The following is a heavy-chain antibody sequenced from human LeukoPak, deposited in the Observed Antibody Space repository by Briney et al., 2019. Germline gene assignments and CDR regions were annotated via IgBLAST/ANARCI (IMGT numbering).Heavy chain of an antibody. V-gene: IGHV3-11*04. J-gene: IGHJ3*02. D-gene: IGHD3-3*01. CDR3: ARDRSYYDFWSGYHQNDAFDI. Sequence: PGGSLRLSCAASGFTFSSYAMSWIRQAPGKGLEWVSYISSSGSTIYYADSVKGRFTISRDNAKNSLYLQMNSLRAEDTAVYYCARDRSYYDFWSGYHQNDAFDIWGQGTMVTVSS. CDR2: ISSSGSTI. CDR1: GFTFSSYA.